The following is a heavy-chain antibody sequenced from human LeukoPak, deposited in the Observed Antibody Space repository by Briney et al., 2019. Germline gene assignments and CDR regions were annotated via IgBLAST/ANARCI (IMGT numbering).Heavy chain of an antibody. J-gene: IGHJ4*02. Sequence: PGGSLRPSCAASGFTFNRNAISWVRQAPGKGLEWGSTIGGSGDKTFYADSVKGRFTISRDNSKNMVHLQMNSLTGEDTALYYCVRRGDASSGWGDHDFWGQGALVTVSS. D-gene: IGHD6-19*01. CDR1: GFTFNRNA. CDR2: IGGSGDKT. CDR3: VRRGDASSGWGDHDF. V-gene: IGHV3-23*01.